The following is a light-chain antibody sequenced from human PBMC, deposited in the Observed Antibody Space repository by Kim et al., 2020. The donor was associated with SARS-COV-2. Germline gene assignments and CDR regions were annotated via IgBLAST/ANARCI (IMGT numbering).Light chain of an antibody. V-gene: IGLV3-19*01. CDR2: GKN. Sequence: ALVRTARITCQGDSLRSYYASWYQQKPGQAPVLVIYGKNNRPSGIPDRFSGSSSGNTASLTITGAQAEDEADYYCNSRDSSGNRWVFGGGTQLTVL. J-gene: IGLJ3*02. CDR1: SLRSYY. CDR3: NSRDSSGNRWV.